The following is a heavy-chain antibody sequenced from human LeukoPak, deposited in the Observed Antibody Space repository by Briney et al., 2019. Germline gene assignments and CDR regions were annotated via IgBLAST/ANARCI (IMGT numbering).Heavy chain of an antibody. J-gene: IGHJ4*02. Sequence: GASLRLSCAASGFTFSIYTMTWVRQAPGKGLEWVSAISGSGDSAFYADSVRGRFTISRDSSKNTLYLQMNSLRAEDTAVYYCAKRVGEYSSTWFLDYWGQGTLVTVSS. CDR3: AKRVGEYSSTWFLDY. CDR2: ISGSGDSA. V-gene: IGHV3-23*01. CDR1: GFTFSIYT. D-gene: IGHD6-13*01.